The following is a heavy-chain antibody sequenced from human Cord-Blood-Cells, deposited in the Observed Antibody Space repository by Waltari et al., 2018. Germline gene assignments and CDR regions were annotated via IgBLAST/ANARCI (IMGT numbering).Heavy chain of an antibody. J-gene: IGHJ4*02. Sequence: QVQLVQSGAEVKKPGASVKVSCKASGYTFTGYYLHWVRQAPGQGREWTGWTNPNSGGTKYAQKFQGRVTMTRDTSISTAYMELSRLRSDDTAVYYCARGCGGYDSLGGYWGQGTLVTVSS. D-gene: IGHD5-12*01. CDR1: GYTFTGYY. V-gene: IGHV1-2*02. CDR3: ARGCGGYDSLGGY. CDR2: TNPNSGGT.